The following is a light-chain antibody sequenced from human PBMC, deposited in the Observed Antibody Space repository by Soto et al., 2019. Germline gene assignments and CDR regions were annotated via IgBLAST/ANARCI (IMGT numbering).Light chain of an antibody. CDR3: QQRNIWPTVT. Sequence: EIVLTQSPATLSLSPGERATLSCRPTPSVTTYLAWYQQKPGQAPRLLXYGAFNRANGIPASFSGSGSGTDLTLTISSLEPEDFAVYYCQQRNIWPTVTFGQGTRLEI. CDR1: PSVTTY. CDR2: GAF. J-gene: IGKJ5*01. V-gene: IGKV3-11*01.